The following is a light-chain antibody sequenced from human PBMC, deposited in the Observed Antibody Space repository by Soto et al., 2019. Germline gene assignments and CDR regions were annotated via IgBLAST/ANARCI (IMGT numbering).Light chain of an antibody. CDR2: GAS. J-gene: IGKJ1*01. Sequence: EIVMKQSPATLSVYPGERATLSCRASQSVVTNLAWYRQKPGQAPRLLIYGASSRATGIPDRFSGSGSGTDFTLTISSLEPADFAVYYCQQYGSSPRTFGQGTKVDI. CDR3: QQYGSSPRT. CDR1: QSVVTN. V-gene: IGKV3-20*01.